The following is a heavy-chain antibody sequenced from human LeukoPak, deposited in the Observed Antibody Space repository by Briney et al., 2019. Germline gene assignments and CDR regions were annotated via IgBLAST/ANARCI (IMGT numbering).Heavy chain of an antibody. Sequence: SETLSLTCTVSGYSISSGYYWGWIRQPPGKGLEWIGSIYHSGGTYYNPSLKSRVTISVDTSKNQFSLKLSSVTAADTAVYYCASSDILTGYYSESPGFFDYWGQGTLVTVSS. J-gene: IGHJ4*02. D-gene: IGHD3-9*01. CDR3: ASSDILTGYYSESPGFFDY. CDR2: IYHSGGT. V-gene: IGHV4-38-2*02. CDR1: GYSISSGYY.